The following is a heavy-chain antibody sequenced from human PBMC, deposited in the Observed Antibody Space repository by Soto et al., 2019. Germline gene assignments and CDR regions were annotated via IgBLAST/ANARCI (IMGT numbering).Heavy chain of an antibody. D-gene: IGHD3-3*01. J-gene: IGHJ4*02. CDR2: IWYDGSNK. Sequence: WVAVIWYDGSNKYYADSVKGRFTISRDNSKNTLYLQMNSLRAEDTAVYYCARELHDFWSGSSSQYYFDYWGQGTLVTVSS. CDR3: ARELHDFWSGSSSQYYFDY. V-gene: IGHV3-33*01.